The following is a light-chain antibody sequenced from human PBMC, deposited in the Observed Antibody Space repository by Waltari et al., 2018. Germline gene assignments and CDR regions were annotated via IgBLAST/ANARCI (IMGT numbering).Light chain of an antibody. CDR2: GKN. CDR3: NSRDSSGNHPVV. CDR1: SLRSYY. Sequence: SSELTQDPAVSVALGQTVRITCQGDSLRSYYASWYQQKPGQAPVLVIYGKNNRPSGIPDRFAGSRSGNTASVTITGAQAEDEADYYCNSRDSSGNHPVVFGGGTKLTVL. J-gene: IGLJ2*01. V-gene: IGLV3-19*01.